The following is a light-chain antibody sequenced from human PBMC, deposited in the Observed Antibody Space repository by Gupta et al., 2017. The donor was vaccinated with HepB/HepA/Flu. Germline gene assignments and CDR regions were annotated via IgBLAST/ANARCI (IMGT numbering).Light chain of an antibody. J-gene: IGLJ3*02. CDR1: SSNIGNNY. Sequence: QSVVTQPPSVSAAPGHKGPIPCSGSSSNIGNNYVSWYQQLPGTAPKLLIYDNNKRPSGIPDRFSGSKSGTSATLGITGLQTGDEADYYCGTWDSSLSAGRVFGGGTKLTVL. V-gene: IGLV1-51*01. CDR2: DNN. CDR3: GTWDSSLSAGRV.